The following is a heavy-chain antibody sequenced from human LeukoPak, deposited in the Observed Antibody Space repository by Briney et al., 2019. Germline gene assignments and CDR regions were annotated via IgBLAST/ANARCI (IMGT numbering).Heavy chain of an antibody. Sequence: GGSLRLSCAASGFTFSSYWMSWVRQAPGKGLERVANIKQDGSEKYYVDSVKGRFTISRDNAKNSLYLQMNRLRAEDTAVYYCAPKVVGSTPFDYWGQGTLVTVSS. J-gene: IGHJ4*02. V-gene: IGHV3-7*03. CDR1: GFTFSSYW. D-gene: IGHD2-15*01. CDR2: IKQDGSEK. CDR3: APKVVGSTPFDY.